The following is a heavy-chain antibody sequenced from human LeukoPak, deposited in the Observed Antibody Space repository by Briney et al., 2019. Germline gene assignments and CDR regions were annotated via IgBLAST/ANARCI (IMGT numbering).Heavy chain of an antibody. CDR1: GFTFSSYG. D-gene: IGHD6-13*01. CDR2: FSDSGGRT. CDR3: ARSRIAAVVPFYFDS. J-gene: IGHJ4*02. V-gene: IGHV3-23*01. Sequence: PGGSLRLSCAASGFTFSSYGMSWVRQAPGKGLESLSAFSDSGGRTYYADSVQGRFTISRDNSKNTLNLQMNSLRPEDTAIYYCARSRIAAVVPFYFDSWGQGALVTVSS.